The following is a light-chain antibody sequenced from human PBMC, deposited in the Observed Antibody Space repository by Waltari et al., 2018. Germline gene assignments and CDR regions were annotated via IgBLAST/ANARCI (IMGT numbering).Light chain of an antibody. CDR3: QQRNSWPRT. Sequence: EIVLTQSPVTLSLSPGDRGTLACRASQSISTYFAWYQQEPGQAPRLLIYDASNRATGIPARFSGSGSGTDFTLTISSLESEDFAVYYCQQRNSWPRTFGRGTKVEIK. V-gene: IGKV3-11*01. CDR1: QSISTY. CDR2: DAS. J-gene: IGKJ4*02.